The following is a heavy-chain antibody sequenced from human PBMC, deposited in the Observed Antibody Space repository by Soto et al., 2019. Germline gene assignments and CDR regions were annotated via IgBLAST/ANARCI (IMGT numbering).Heavy chain of an antibody. CDR2: ISSSSSYI. J-gene: IGHJ4*02. CDR1: GFTFSSYS. CDR3: ARSTYVWGSYRSLAFDY. V-gene: IGHV3-21*01. D-gene: IGHD3-16*02. Sequence: EVQLVESGGGLVKPGGSLRLSCAASGFTFSSYSMNWVRQAPGKGLEWVSSISSSSSYIYYADSVKGRFTISRDNAKNXXYLQMNSLRAEDTAVYYCARSTYVWGSYRSLAFDYWGQGTLVTVSS.